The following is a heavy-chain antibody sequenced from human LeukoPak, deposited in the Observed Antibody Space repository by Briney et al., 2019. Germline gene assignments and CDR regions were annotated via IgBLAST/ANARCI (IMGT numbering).Heavy chain of an antibody. V-gene: IGHV4-34*01. CDR1: GGSYSGYY. Sequence: SETLSLTCAVYGGSYSGYYWSWIRHPPGKGLEWIGEINHSGSTNYNPSLKSRVTISVDTSKNQFSLKLSSVTAADTAVYYCARATLGIVATIDFDYWGQGTLVTVSS. J-gene: IGHJ4*02. CDR3: ARATLGIVATIDFDY. D-gene: IGHD5-12*01. CDR2: INHSGST.